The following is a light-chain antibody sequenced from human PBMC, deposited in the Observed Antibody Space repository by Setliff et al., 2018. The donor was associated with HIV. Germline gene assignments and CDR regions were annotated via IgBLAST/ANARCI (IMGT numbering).Light chain of an antibody. V-gene: IGKV3-20*01. CDR1: QSVSSSF. Sequence: EIVLTQSPATLSLSPGEGATLSCGASQSVSSSFLAWYQQRPGQAPRLLIYGTYRRATGIPDRFSGSGSGTDFILTINRLEPEDFAVYYCQQYASSLTFGGGTKVDIK. CDR3: QQYASSLT. J-gene: IGKJ4*01. CDR2: GTY.